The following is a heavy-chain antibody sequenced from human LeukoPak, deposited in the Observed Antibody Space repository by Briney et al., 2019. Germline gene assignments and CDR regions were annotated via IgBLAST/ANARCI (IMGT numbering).Heavy chain of an antibody. D-gene: IGHD2-15*01. Sequence: GRSLRLSCAASGFTFDDYAMHWVRQAPGKGLEWVSGISWNSGSIGYADSVKGRFTTSRDNAKNSLYLQMNSLRAEDTALYYCAKEISGGDGMDVWGQGTTVTVSS. CDR1: GFTFDDYA. CDR2: ISWNSGSI. J-gene: IGHJ6*02. V-gene: IGHV3-9*01. CDR3: AKEISGGDGMDV.